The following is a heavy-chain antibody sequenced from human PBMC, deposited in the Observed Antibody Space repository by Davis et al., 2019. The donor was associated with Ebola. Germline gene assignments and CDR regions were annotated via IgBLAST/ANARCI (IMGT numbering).Heavy chain of an antibody. J-gene: IGHJ4*02. CDR3: ARSAWLPSLHLDY. Sequence: ASVKVSCKASGYTFTAYSLHWVRQAPGQRLEWMGWINGGNGDTYYSQNFQGRVSIRRDTSARTTSMELHSLKSEDTAVYYCARSAWLPSLHLDYWGQGTRVTVSS. V-gene: IGHV1-3*01. D-gene: IGHD6-19*01. CDR2: INGGNGDT. CDR1: GYTFTAYS.